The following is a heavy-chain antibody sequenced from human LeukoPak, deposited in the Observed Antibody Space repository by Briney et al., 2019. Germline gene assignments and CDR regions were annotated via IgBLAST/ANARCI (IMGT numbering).Heavy chain of an antibody. J-gene: IGHJ6*02. D-gene: IGHD3-10*01. Sequence: GESLKISCKGSGYSFATYWLGWVRQMPGKGLEWMGLIYPGDSGTRYSPSFQGQVTISADKSVSTADLQWSSLKASDTARYYCARLFGATDDLWFGDVWGQGTTVTVS. CDR3: ARLFGATDDLWFGDV. CDR1: GYSFATYW. V-gene: IGHV5-51*01. CDR2: IYPGDSGT.